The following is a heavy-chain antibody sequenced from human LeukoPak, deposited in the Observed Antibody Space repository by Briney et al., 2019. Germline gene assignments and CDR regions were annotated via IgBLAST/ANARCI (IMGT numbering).Heavy chain of an antibody. CDR3: ARVSWFPGTSYYYMDV. CDR2: IHYSGST. J-gene: IGHJ6*03. CDR1: GGSLSSYY. Sequence: SETLSLTCPVSGGSLSSYYWSWIRQPPGKGLVWIGYIHYSGSTNYSPSLKSRVTISVDTSKNQFSLNLTSVTAADSAVYYCARVSWFPGTSYYYMDVWGKGTTVTVSS. V-gene: IGHV4-59*01. D-gene: IGHD1-1*01.